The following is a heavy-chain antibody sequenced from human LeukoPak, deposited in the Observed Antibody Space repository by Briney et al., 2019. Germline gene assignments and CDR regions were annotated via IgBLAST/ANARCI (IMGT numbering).Heavy chain of an antibody. CDR2: ISYSGST. J-gene: IGHJ5*02. D-gene: IGHD1-1*01. CDR1: GDSISSYY. V-gene: IGHV4-59*01. Sequence: SETLSLTCTVSGDSISSYYWSWIRHPPGKGLEGIGYISYSGSTNFNPSLKSRVTISVDTSKNQFSLKLSSVTAADTAVYYCAREGTAGTNLNWFDPWGQGTLVTVSS. CDR3: AREGTAGTNLNWFDP.